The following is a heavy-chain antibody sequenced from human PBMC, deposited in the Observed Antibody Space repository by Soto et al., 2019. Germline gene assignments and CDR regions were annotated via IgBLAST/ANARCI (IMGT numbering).Heavy chain of an antibody. J-gene: IGHJ4*02. CDR3: ARVLSAAGTHFDY. D-gene: IGHD6-13*01. Sequence: SETLSLTCTVSGGSISSGGYYWSWIRQHPGKGLEWIGYIYYSGSTYYNPSLKSRVTISVDTSKNQFSLKLSSVTAADTAVYYCARVLSAAGTHFDYWGQGTLVTVSS. V-gene: IGHV4-31*03. CDR2: IYYSGST. CDR1: GGSISSGGYY.